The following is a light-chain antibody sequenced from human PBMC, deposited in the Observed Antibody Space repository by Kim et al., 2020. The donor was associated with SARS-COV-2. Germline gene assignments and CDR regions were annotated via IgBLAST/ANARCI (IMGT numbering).Light chain of an antibody. CDR2: DAS. J-gene: IGKJ1*01. CDR1: ETISRN. Sequence: AIRMTQSPSSLSASTGERVTITCRASETISRNLAWYQQKPGKAPELLMFDASTLQSGVLSRFSGSGSGTDFTLTINSLQSEDSATYYCQQYYSYPWTFGQGTKVDIK. CDR3: QQYYSYPWT. V-gene: IGKV1-8*01.